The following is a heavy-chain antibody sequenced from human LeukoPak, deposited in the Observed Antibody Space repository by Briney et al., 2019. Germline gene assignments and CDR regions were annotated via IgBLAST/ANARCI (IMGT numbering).Heavy chain of an antibody. Sequence: GSLRLSCAASGFTFSSHWMSWVRQAPGKGLEWVASVKQDVGEKYYVDSVKGRFTISRDNAKNSLYLQMNSLRAEDTAVYYCARETGGYDYYYYYYGMDVWGQGTTVTVSS. D-gene: IGHD5-12*01. J-gene: IGHJ6*02. CDR2: VKQDVGEK. CDR3: ARETGGYDYYYYYYGMDV. CDR1: GFTFSSHW. V-gene: IGHV3-7*01.